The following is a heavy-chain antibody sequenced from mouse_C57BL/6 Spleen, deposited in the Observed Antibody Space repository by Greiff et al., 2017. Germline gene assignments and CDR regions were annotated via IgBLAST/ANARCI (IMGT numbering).Heavy chain of an antibody. D-gene: IGHD1-1*01. Sequence: EVKLVESEGGLVQPGSSMKLSCTASGFTFSDYYMAWVRQVPEKGLEWVANINYDGSSTYYLDSLKSRFIISRDNAKNILYLQLGSLKSADTATYYCAIERGITTVVASPSYAMDYWGQGTSVTVSS. CDR1: GFTFSDYY. CDR3: AIERGITTVVASPSYAMDY. J-gene: IGHJ4*01. CDR2: INYDGSST. V-gene: IGHV5-16*01.